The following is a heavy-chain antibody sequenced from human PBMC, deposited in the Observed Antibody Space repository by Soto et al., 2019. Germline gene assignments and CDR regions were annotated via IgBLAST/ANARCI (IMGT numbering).Heavy chain of an antibody. CDR1: GYTFSSYG. D-gene: IGHD3-3*01. CDR3: ARDVPNRFLEWLLVDY. J-gene: IGHJ4*02. CDR2: ISADNGHT. Sequence: QVQLVQSGAEVKKPGASVKVSCKASGYTFSSYGITWVRQAPGQGLEWMGWISADNGHTNYAQKFQGRVTMTTDTSTRTAYMELRSLRSDDTAVYYCARDVPNRFLEWLLVDYWGQGTQVTVSS. V-gene: IGHV1-18*01.